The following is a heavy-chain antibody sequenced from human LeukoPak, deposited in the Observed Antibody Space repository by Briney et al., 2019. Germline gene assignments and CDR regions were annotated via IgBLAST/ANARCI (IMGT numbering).Heavy chain of an antibody. CDR2: ISGGSSTI. CDR3: ARGWSYCGGDCYDAFDI. Sequence: GGSLRLSCAASGFTFSSYEMNWVRQAPGKGLEWVSYISGGSSTIYYADSVKGRVTISRDNVKNSLYLQMNNLRAEDTAVYYCARGWSYCGGDCYDAFDIWGQGTMVTVSS. V-gene: IGHV3-48*01. D-gene: IGHD2-21*02. CDR1: GFTFSSYE. J-gene: IGHJ3*02.